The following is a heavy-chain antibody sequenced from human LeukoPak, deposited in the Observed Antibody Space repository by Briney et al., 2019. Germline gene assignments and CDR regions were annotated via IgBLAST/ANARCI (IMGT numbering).Heavy chain of an antibody. Sequence: GGSLRLSCSAYGFTFSSYSRNWVRQAPGKGLEWVSSISSSSTYIYYADSVKGRFTISRDNAKNSLYLQMNRLRAEETAAYYCASLVSAEGYYDSSGYLNDWGQGTLVTVSS. CDR2: ISSSSTYI. CDR1: GFTFSSYS. CDR3: ASLVSAEGYYDSSGYLND. D-gene: IGHD3-22*01. V-gene: IGHV3-21*01. J-gene: IGHJ4*02.